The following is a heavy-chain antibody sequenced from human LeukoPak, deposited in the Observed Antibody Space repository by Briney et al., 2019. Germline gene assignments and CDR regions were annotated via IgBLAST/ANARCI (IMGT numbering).Heavy chain of an antibody. V-gene: IGHV4-31*03. J-gene: IGHJ4*02. D-gene: IGHD1-1*01. CDR2: IFYTGST. CDR1: GDSISSGGPY. CDR3: ARSPGIWNEYGRLEY. Sequence: SETLSLTCTVSGDSISSGGPYWNWLRQRPGKGLEWIGYIFYTGSTYYNPSLKSRVTISVDTSKNQFSLKLSSVTAADTAVYYCARSPGIWNEYGRLEYWGQGALVTVSS.